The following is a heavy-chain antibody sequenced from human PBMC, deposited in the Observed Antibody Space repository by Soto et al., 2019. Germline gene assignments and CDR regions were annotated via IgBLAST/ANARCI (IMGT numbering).Heavy chain of an antibody. Sequence: GGSLRLSCTASGFMFGDFGMSWLRQAPGKGLEWVGFIRSKAYGETTEYAASVKGRFTISRDDFKSIAYLQMNNLDSEDTAVYYCTRDVEFSGSGSQVYYYFYYMDVWGKGTTVTVSS. CDR3: TRDVEFSGSGSQVYYYFYYMDV. D-gene: IGHD3-10*01. J-gene: IGHJ6*03. CDR1: GFMFGDFG. CDR2: IRSKAYGETT. V-gene: IGHV3-49*03.